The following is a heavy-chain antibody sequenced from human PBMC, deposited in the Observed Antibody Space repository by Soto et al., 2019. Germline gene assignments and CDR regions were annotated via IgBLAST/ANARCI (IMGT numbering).Heavy chain of an antibody. CDR3: ARDGGYSSSSAHYYYYYGMDV. Sequence: ASVKVSCKASGYTFTGYYMHWVRQAPGQGLEWMGWINPNSGGTNYAQKFQGRVTMTRDTSISTAYMELSRLRSDDTAVYYCARDGGYSSSSAHYYYYYGMDVWGQGTTVTVSS. CDR2: INPNSGGT. J-gene: IGHJ6*02. V-gene: IGHV1-2*02. CDR1: GYTFTGYY. D-gene: IGHD6-13*01.